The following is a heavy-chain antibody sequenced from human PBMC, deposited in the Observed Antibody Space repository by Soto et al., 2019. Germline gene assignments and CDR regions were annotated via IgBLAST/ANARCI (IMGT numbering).Heavy chain of an antibody. D-gene: IGHD6-6*01. J-gene: IGHJ5*02. CDR3: AKGSARQLDWFAP. Sequence: SETLSLTCTVSGGSISSYYWSWIRQPPGKGLEWIGYIYYSGSTNYNPSLKSRVTISVDTSKNQFSLKLSSVTAADTAVYYCAKGSARQLDWFAPWGRGTLVTVSS. V-gene: IGHV4-59*01. CDR2: IYYSGST. CDR1: GGSISSYY.